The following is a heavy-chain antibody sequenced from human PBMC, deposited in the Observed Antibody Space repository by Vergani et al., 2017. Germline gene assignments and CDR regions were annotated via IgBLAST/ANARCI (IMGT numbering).Heavy chain of an antibody. J-gene: IGHJ4*02. D-gene: IGHD5-12*01. CDR2: LHHNGAT. Sequence: QVQLKESGPGLVKPSETLSLTCTVSNFFISSNAYYWGWIRQAPGRGLEWIGSLHHNGATSHNPSLRSRVTISVDTSKNDFSLKVTSVTAADTAVYYCTRQPQEGASGPPSVPTWGQGISVIVSS. CDR3: TRQPQEGASGPPSVPT. CDR1: NFFISSNAYY. V-gene: IGHV4-38-2*02.